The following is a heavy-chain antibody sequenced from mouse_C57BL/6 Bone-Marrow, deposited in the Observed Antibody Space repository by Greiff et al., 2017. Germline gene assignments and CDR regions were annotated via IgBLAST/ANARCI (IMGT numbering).Heavy chain of an antibody. J-gene: IGHJ2*01. V-gene: IGHV1-7*01. Sequence: LQESGAELAKPGASVKLSCKASGYTFTSYWMHWVKQRPGQGLEWIGYINPSSGYTKYNQKFKDKATLTAEKSSSTAYLHLSSLTYEDSAVYYCARVLFDYWGQGTTLTVSS. CDR3: ARVLFDY. CDR2: INPSSGYT. CDR1: GYTFTSYW.